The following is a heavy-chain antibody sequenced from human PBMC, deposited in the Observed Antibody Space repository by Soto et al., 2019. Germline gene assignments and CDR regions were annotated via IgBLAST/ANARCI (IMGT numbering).Heavy chain of an antibody. D-gene: IGHD1-26*01. V-gene: IGHV4-59*01. J-gene: IGHJ3*02. CDR2: IYYSGGT. Sequence: SETLSLTCTVSGGSISSYYWSWIRQPPGKGLEWIGYIYYSGGTNYNPSLKSRVTISVDTSKNQFSLKLSSVTAADTAVYYCARGSKRGVGAFDIWGQGTMVTVSS. CDR1: GGSISSYY. CDR3: ARGSKRGVGAFDI.